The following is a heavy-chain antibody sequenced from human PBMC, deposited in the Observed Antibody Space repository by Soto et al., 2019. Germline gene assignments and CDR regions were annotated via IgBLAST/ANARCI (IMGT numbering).Heavy chain of an antibody. CDR1: GYSFTGNS. Sequence: QVHLVQSGAEVKKPGASVRVSCKASGYSFTGNSMHWVRQAPGQGLEWMGWITPNNGGTNYAQRFRGWVTMTRETAVSTAYMDLNSLKSDDTAVYYCVIQRSAVVYWGQGTLVTVSS. J-gene: IGHJ4*02. CDR3: VIQRSAVVY. CDR2: ITPNNGGT. D-gene: IGHD2-15*01. V-gene: IGHV1-2*04.